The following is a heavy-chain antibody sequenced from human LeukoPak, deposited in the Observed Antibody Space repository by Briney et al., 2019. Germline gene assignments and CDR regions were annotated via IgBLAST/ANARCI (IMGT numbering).Heavy chain of an antibody. J-gene: IGHJ4*02. D-gene: IGHD1-26*01. CDR1: GFTVSSNY. CDR3: AKDRGSGSPDY. Sequence: GGSLRLSCAAPGFTVSSNYMSWVRQAPGKGLEWVSVIYSGGSTYYADSVKGRFIISRDNSKSTLYLQMNSLRAEDTAVYYCAKDRGSGSPDYWGQGTLVTVSS. CDR2: IYSGGST. V-gene: IGHV3-53*05.